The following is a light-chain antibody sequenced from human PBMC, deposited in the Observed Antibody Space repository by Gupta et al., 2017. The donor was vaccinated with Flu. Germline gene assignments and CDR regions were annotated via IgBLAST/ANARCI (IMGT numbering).Light chain of an antibody. CDR1: QSVSSY. J-gene: IGKJ2*01. V-gene: IGKV3-11*01. Sequence: EIVLPQSPATLSLSPGERATLSCRASQSVSSYLAWYQQKPGQAPRLLIYDASNRATGIPARFSGSGSGTDFTLTISSLEPEDFAVYYCQQRSNWPPLFGQGTXLEIK. CDR2: DAS. CDR3: QQRSNWPPL.